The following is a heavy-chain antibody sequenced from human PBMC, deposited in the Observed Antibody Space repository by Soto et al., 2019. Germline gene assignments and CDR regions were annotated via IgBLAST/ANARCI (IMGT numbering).Heavy chain of an antibody. Sequence: SETLSLTCTVSGGSISSYYWSWIRQPPGKGLEWIGYIYYSGSTNYNPSLKSRVTISVDTSKNQFSLKLSSVTAADTAVYYCARGWGGWVDYWGQGTLVTVSS. CDR2: IYYSGST. CDR1: GGSISSYY. J-gene: IGHJ4*02. D-gene: IGHD3-10*01. CDR3: ARGWGGWVDY. V-gene: IGHV4-59*01.